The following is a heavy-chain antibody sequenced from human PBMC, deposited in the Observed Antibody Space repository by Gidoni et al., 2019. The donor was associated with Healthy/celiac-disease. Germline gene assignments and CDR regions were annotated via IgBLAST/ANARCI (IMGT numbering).Heavy chain of an antibody. CDR1: GHTFTTYG. CDR3: ARDIVVVPTAIYPFWFDP. V-gene: IGHV1-18*04. CDR2: ISAYNGNT. D-gene: IGHD2-2*01. J-gene: IGHJ5*02. Sequence: QVQLVQSGAEVKKPGASVKVSCKASGHTFTTYGISWVRQAPGQGLEWMGWISAYNGNTNYAQNLQGRVTMTTDTSTSTAYMELRSLRSDDTAVYYCARDIVVVPTAIYPFWFDPWGQGTLVTVSS.